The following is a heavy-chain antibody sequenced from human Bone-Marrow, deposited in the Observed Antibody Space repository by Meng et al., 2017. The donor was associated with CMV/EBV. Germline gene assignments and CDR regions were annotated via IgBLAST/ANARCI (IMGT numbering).Heavy chain of an antibody. V-gene: IGHV4-39*07. Sequence: HLRLQGCGPGRVTPSETLSLTCTVSGGSISSSSYYWGWIRQPPGKGLEWIGSIYYSGSTYYNPSLKSRVTISVDTSKNQFSLKLSSVTAADTAVYYCARDNSPRFDYWGQGTLVTVSS. CDR1: GGSISSSSYY. D-gene: IGHD4-23*01. CDR2: IYYSGST. J-gene: IGHJ4*02. CDR3: ARDNSPRFDY.